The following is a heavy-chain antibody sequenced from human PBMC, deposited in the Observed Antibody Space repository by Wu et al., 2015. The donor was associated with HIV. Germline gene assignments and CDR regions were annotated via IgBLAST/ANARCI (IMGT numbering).Heavy chain of an antibody. CDR2: INPNSSDT. Sequence: QVQLVQSGAEVKKPGASVKLSCKTSGYTFTSYYIHWVRQAPGLGLEWLGWINPNSSDTNYAQRFQGRVTMTRDTSLSTAYLELRRLRSDDTALYYCARAYCSGGGCYSDAFDLWGQGTMVTVSS. D-gene: IGHD2-15*01. CDR3: ARAYCSGGGCYSDAFDL. J-gene: IGHJ3*01. CDR1: GYTFTSYY. V-gene: IGHV1-2*02.